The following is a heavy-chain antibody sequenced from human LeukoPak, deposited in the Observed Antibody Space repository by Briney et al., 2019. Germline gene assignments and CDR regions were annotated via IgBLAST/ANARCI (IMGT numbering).Heavy chain of an antibody. Sequence: SETLSLTCTASGGSISSYYWSWIRQPPGKGLEWIGYIYYSGSTNYNPSLTSRVTISLATSKNQFSLKLSSVTAADTAVYSCARTVDGDYSDYWGQGTLVTVSS. CDR2: IYYSGST. V-gene: IGHV4-59*01. CDR3: ARTVDGDYSDY. J-gene: IGHJ4*02. D-gene: IGHD4-17*01. CDR1: GGSISSYY.